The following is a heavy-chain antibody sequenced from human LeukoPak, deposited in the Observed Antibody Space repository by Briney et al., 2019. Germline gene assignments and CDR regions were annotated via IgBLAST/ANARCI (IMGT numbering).Heavy chain of an antibody. V-gene: IGHV5-10-1*01. CDR1: GYSFTSYW. D-gene: IGHD5-12*01. CDR3: ARHEVATGHFNYYYYYGMDV. Sequence: GESLKISCKGSGYSFTSYWISWVRQMPGKGLEWMGRIVPVEAPTNNSPSFQGHVTISDDKSISTAYLQWSSLKASDTAMYYCARHEVATGHFNYYYYYGMDVWGQGTTVTV. J-gene: IGHJ6*02. CDR2: IVPVEAPT.